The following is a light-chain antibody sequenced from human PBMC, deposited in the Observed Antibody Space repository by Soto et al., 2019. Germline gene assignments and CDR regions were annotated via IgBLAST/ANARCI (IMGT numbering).Light chain of an antibody. CDR3: QQYNTWLAWT. V-gene: IGKV3-15*01. CDR2: GAS. CDR1: QSVNSN. Sequence: EIVMTQSPATLSVSPGERATLSCRASQSVNSNLAWFQQRPGQAPRLLIYGASTRATGIPGRFSGSGSGTEFTLTISRLQSEDIAVYYCQQYNTWLAWTFGQGTKVEIK. J-gene: IGKJ1*01.